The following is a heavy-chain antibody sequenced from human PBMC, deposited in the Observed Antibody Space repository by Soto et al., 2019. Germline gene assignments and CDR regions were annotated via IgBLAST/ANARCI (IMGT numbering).Heavy chain of an antibody. J-gene: IGHJ6*02. V-gene: IGHV3-30-3*01. D-gene: IGHD1-26*01. CDR3: AQSGTNYYYYGMDV. Sequence: QVQLVESGGGVVQPGRSLRLSCAASGFTFSSYAMHWVRQAPGKGLEWVAVISYDGSNKYYADSVKGRFTISRDNSKNTLYLLMNSLRAEDTAVYYCAQSGTNYYYYGMDVWGQGTTVTVSS. CDR1: GFTFSSYA. CDR2: ISYDGSNK.